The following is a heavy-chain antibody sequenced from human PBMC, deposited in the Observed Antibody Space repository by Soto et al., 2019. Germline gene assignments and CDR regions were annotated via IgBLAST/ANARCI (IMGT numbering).Heavy chain of an antibody. Sequence: GGSLRLSCAVSGFTVTINYMSWVRQAPGKGLEWVSVIYSGGTIYYADSVKGRFTISRDTSKNTLYPQLNSLRGDDTAVYYCHGYGYWGQRTLVTVSS. D-gene: IGHD5-12*01. V-gene: IGHV3-53*01. J-gene: IGHJ4*02. CDR2: IYSGGTI. CDR1: GFTVTINY. CDR3: HGYGY.